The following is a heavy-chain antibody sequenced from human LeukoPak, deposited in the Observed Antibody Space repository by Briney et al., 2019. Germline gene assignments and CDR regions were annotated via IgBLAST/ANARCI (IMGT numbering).Heavy chain of an antibody. CDR3: ARHSVGYCSGSSCYSGLDFDY. CDR1: GYTFTSYG. J-gene: IGHJ4*02. Sequence: ASVKVSCKASGYTFTSYGISWVRQAPGQGLEWMGWISAYNGNTNYAQKLQGRVTMTTDTSTSTAYMELRSLRSDDTAVYYCARHSVGYCSGSSCYSGLDFDYWGQGTLVTVSS. D-gene: IGHD2-15*01. V-gene: IGHV1-18*01. CDR2: ISAYNGNT.